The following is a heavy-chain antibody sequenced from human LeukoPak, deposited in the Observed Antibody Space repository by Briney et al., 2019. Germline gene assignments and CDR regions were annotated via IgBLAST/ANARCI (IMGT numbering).Heavy chain of an antibody. V-gene: IGHV3-53*01. J-gene: IGHJ6*02. CDR3: ARVASTGPYFYGVDV. CDR2: IYSGGST. Sequence: GGSLRLSCAASGFSVSSNYMSWVRQAPGMGLEWVSVIYSGGSTYYADSVKGRFTISRDKSKSTLYLQMTSLRVEDTAVYYCARVASTGPYFYGVDVWGQGTTVTVSS. CDR1: GFSVSSNY.